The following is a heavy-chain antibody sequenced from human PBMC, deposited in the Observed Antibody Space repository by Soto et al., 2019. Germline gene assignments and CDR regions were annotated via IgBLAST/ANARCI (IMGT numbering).Heavy chain of an antibody. Sequence: SETLSLTCAVSGGYISSDDNSWSWIRQPPGKGLEWIGYIYHSGSTYYNPSLKSRVTMSVDRSKNLFSLNLSSVTAADTAMYYCARGMSADYYDSSGSLAFAVWGQGTMVTVSS. D-gene: IGHD3-22*01. CDR3: ARGMSADYYDSSGSLAFAV. V-gene: IGHV4-30-2*01. CDR1: GGYISSDDNS. J-gene: IGHJ3*01. CDR2: IYHSGST.